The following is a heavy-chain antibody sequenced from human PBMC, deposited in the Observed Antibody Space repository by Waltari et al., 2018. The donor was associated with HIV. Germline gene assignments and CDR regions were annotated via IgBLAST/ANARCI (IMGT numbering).Heavy chain of an antibody. CDR1: GGSFSGYY. V-gene: IGHV4-34*01. Sequence: QVQLQQWGAGLLKPSETLSLTCAVYGGSFSGYYWSWIRQSPGKGLEWLGEINDSGSTNYNSSLKSRVTISLDTSKNQFSLVLTSVTAADTAVYYCAREGNWGFFDYWGQGALVSVSS. CDR2: INDSGST. D-gene: IGHD7-27*01. J-gene: IGHJ4*02. CDR3: AREGNWGFFDY.